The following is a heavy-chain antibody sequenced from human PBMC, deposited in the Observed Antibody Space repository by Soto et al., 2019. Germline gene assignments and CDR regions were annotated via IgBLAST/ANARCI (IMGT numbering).Heavy chain of an antibody. CDR1: GFTFSNYA. J-gene: IGHJ4*02. CDR3: ARTIQGYGTKSDYFDY. D-gene: IGHD2-8*01. Sequence: RDSCPAAGFTFSNYAVHWVRQAPGKGLEWVAVISYDGSNKYYADSVKGRFTISRDNSKNTLYLQMNSLRAEDTAVYYCARTIQGYGTKSDYFDYWAQRPLVTLSA. V-gene: IGHV3-30-3*01. CDR2: ISYDGSNK.